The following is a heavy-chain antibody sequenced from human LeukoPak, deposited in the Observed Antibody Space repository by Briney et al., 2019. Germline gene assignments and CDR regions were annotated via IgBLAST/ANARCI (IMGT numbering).Heavy chain of an antibody. Sequence: HPGGSLRLSCAASGFTFSSYAMSWVRQAPGKGLEWVSAISGSGGSTYYADSVKGRFTISRDNSKNTLYLQMNSLRAEDTAVYYCDDSSGYPYYFDYWGQGTLVTVSS. V-gene: IGHV3-23*01. CDR2: ISGSGGST. CDR1: GFTFSSYA. CDR3: DDSSGYPYYFDY. D-gene: IGHD3-22*01. J-gene: IGHJ4*02.